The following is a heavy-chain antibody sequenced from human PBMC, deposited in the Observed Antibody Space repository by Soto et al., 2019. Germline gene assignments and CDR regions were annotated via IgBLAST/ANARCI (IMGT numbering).Heavy chain of an antibody. V-gene: IGHV4-30-4*01. J-gene: IGHJ4*02. D-gene: IGHD4-17*01. Sequence: SETLSLTCTVSGGSISSGDYYWSWIRQPPGKGLEWIGYIYYSGSTYYNPSLKSRVTISVDTSKNQFSLKLSSVTAADTAVYYCARVSDPTSHYGDYVLAYWGQGTLVTVSS. CDR3: ARVSDPTSHYGDYVLAY. CDR1: GGSISSGDYY. CDR2: IYYSGST.